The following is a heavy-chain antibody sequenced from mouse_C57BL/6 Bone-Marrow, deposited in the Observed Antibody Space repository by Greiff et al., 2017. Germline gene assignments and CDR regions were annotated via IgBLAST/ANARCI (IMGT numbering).Heavy chain of an antibody. CDR3: ARRLRPYFDY. J-gene: IGHJ2*01. Sequence: QVQLQQPGAELVKPGASVKMSCKASGYTFTSYWINWVKQRPGQGLEWIGGISPGSGSTNYNEKFKSKATLTVDTSSSTAYMQLSSLTSEDSAVYYCARRLRPYFDYWGQGTTLTVSA. D-gene: IGHD2-4*01. V-gene: IGHV1-55*01. CDR1: GYTFTSYW. CDR2: ISPGSGST.